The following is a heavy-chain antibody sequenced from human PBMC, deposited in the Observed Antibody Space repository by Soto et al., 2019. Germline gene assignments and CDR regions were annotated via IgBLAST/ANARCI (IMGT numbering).Heavy chain of an antibody. J-gene: IGHJ6*02. Sequence: SETLSLTCTVSGGSISSYYWSWIRQPPGKGLEWIGYIYYSGSTNYNPSLKSRVTISVDTSKNQFSLKLTSVTAADTAVYYCASLRDITMIVTMDVWGQGTTVTVSS. CDR3: ASLRDITMIVTMDV. D-gene: IGHD3-22*01. CDR1: GGSISSYY. CDR2: IYYSGST. V-gene: IGHV4-59*12.